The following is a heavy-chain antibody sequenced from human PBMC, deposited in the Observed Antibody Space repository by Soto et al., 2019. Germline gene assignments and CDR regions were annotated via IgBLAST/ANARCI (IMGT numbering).Heavy chain of an antibody. CDR1: GFTFSNYN. J-gene: IGHJ5*02. CDR2: ISGTSVYI. V-gene: IGHV3-21*01. Sequence: GGSLRLSCVASGFTFSNYNMNWVRQAPGKGLEWVSHISGTSVYIHYADSVKGRFTISRGNAKNSVYLQMDSLRVEDTAVYYCAREGALKPFSSWGQGALVTVSS. CDR3: AREGALKPFSS.